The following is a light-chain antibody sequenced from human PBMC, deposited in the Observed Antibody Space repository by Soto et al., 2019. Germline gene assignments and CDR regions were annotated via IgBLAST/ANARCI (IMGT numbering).Light chain of an antibody. CDR2: EVN. CDR3: RSYSSSKTIVV. CDR1: SSDVGGYNY. J-gene: IGLJ2*01. V-gene: IGLV2-14*01. Sequence: QSALTQPASVSGSPGQSVTISCTGTSSDVGGYNYVSWYQQHPGKAPKLMIFEVNNRPSGVSDRFSGSRSGNTASLAISGLQAEDEADYYCRSYSSSKTIVVFGGGTKLTVL.